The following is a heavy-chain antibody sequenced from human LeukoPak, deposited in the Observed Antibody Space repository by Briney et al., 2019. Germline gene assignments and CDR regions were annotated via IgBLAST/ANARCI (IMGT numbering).Heavy chain of an antibody. Sequence: GGSLRLSCAASGFTFSRYWMTWVRQAPGKGLEWVANIEEDGSEKYYVDSVKGRFTISRDNAKNSLYLQMNSLRAEDTAVYYCSRGIQYGDHGTGWGQGTLVTVSS. V-gene: IGHV3-7*01. CDR3: SRGIQYGDHGTG. D-gene: IGHD4-17*01. CDR2: IEEDGSEK. J-gene: IGHJ4*02. CDR1: GFTFSRYW.